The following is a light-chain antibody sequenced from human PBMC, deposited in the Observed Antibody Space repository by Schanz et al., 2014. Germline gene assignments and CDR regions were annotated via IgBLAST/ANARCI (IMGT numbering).Light chain of an antibody. CDR3: CSYAGSSTLV. CDR2: DVT. V-gene: IGLV2-23*02. CDR1: SSDVGSYKL. J-gene: IGLJ2*01. Sequence: QSALTQPASVSGSPGQSVTISCTGISSDVGSYKLVSWYQQHPGKAPKLMIYDVTSRPSGVSNRFSGSKSGNTASLTISGLQAEDEADYYCCSYAGSSTLVFGGGTKLTVL.